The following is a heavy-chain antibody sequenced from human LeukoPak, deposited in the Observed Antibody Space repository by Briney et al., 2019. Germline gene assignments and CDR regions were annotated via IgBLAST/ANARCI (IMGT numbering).Heavy chain of an antibody. J-gene: IGHJ4*02. Sequence: GGCLRLSCAASGFTFSSYGMHWVRQAPGKGLEWVAVIWYDGSNKYYADSVKGRFTISRDNSKNTLYLQMNSLRAEDTAVYYCARDKYGGPGGFFDYWGQGTLVTVSS. CDR2: IWYDGSNK. V-gene: IGHV3-33*01. D-gene: IGHD4-23*01. CDR1: GFTFSSYG. CDR3: ARDKYGGPGGFFDY.